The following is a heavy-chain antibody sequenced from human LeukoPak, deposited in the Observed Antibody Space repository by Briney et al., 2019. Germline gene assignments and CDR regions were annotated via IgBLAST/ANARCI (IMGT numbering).Heavy chain of an antibody. CDR2: ISGSGCST. CDR1: GFTFSSYA. J-gene: IGHJ4*02. CDR3: AGNYYDSSGYYYEDY. Sequence: GSLRLSCAASGFTFSSYAMSWVRQAPGKGLEWVSAISGSGCSTYYADSVKGRLPISRDNSKNTLYLQMNSLRAEDTAVYYCAGNYYDSSGYYYEDYWGQGTLVTVSS. D-gene: IGHD3-22*01. V-gene: IGHV3-23*01.